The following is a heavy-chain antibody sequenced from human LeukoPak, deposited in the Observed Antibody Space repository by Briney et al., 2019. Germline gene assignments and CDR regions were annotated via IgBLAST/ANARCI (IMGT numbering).Heavy chain of an antibody. Sequence: ESGPTLVNPTQTLTLTCTFSGFSLSTSGVGVGWIRQPPGKALEWLALIYWDDDKRYSPSLKSRITITKDTSKNQVVLTMTNMDPVDTATYYCAHRRLGYFDSSSYKSFDAFDFWGQGTLVTVSS. CDR1: GFSLSTSGVG. CDR2: IYWDDDK. V-gene: IGHV2-5*02. CDR3: AHRRLGYFDSSSYKSFDAFDF. D-gene: IGHD3-22*01. J-gene: IGHJ3*01.